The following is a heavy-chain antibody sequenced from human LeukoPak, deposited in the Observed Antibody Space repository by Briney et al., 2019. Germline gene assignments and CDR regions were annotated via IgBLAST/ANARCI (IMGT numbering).Heavy chain of an antibody. CDR2: IIPILGIA. CDR3: ASGDRYYYGMDV. V-gene: IGHV1-69*04. Sequence: ASAKVSCKASGGTFSSYAISWVRQAPGQGLEWMGRIIPILGIANYAQKFQGRVTITADKSTSTAYMELSSLRSEDTAVYYCASGDRYYYGMDVWGQGTTVTVSS. CDR1: GGTFSSYA. D-gene: IGHD7-27*01. J-gene: IGHJ6*02.